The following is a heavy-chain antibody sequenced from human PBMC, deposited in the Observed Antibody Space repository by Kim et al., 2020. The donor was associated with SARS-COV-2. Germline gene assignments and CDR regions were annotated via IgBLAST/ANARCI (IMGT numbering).Heavy chain of an antibody. CDR1: GFTFSSYG. Sequence: GRSLRLSCTASGFTFSSYGMHWVRQAPGKGLEWVAVIWYDGSNKYYADSVKGRFTISRDNYKNTLYLQMNSLRAEDTAVYYCAREGVIGDLSGATGMDVWGQGTTVTVSS. CDR2: IWYDGSNK. J-gene: IGHJ6*02. V-gene: IGHV3-33*01. CDR3: AREGVIGDLSGATGMDV. D-gene: IGHD3-10*01.